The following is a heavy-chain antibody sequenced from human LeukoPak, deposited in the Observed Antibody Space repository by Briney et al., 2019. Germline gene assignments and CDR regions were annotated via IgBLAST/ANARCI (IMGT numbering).Heavy chain of an antibody. D-gene: IGHD3-10*01. CDR1: GFTFSSYW. V-gene: IGHV3-7*01. J-gene: IGHJ4*02. Sequence: GGSLRLSCAASGFTFSSYWMSWVRQAPGKGLEWVANIKQDGSEKYYVDSVKGRFTISRDNAKNSLYLQMNSLRAEDTAVYYCARVGLLWFGELTSYFDYWGQGTLVTVSS. CDR3: ARVGLLWFGELTSYFDY. CDR2: IKQDGSEK.